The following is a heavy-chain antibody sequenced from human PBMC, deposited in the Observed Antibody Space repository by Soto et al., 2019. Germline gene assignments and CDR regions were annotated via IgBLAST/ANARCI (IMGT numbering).Heavy chain of an antibody. CDR2: MNPNSGNT. V-gene: IGHV1-8*01. D-gene: IGHD1-1*01. Sequence: ASVKVSCKASGYTFTSYDINWVRQATGQGLEYLGWMNPNSGNTAYVQKFQGRVTMTWDTSITTAYMELSSLRSEDTAVYFCAKSVYNWNDGFFDYWGQGTLVTVSS. CDR3: AKSVYNWNDGFFDY. J-gene: IGHJ4*02. CDR1: GYTFTSYD.